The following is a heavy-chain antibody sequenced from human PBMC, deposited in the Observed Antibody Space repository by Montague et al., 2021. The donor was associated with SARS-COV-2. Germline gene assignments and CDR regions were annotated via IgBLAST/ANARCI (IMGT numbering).Heavy chain of an antibody. Sequence: SETLSLTCAVHGGSFSTYSWNWIRQPPGKGLEWIGEIHHGGSTNYNPSLKSQVTISADTSKNQFSLKLTSVAAADTAVYYCARLRDGVVPSPILGVGPYYSYYYMDVWGRGTTVTVSS. CDR1: GGSFSTYS. J-gene: IGHJ6*03. CDR2: IHHGGST. D-gene: IGHD3-10*01. CDR3: ARLRDGVVPSPILGVGPYYSYYYMDV. V-gene: IGHV4-34*01.